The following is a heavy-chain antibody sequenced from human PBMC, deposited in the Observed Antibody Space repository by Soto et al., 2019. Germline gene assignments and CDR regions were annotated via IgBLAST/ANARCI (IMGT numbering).Heavy chain of an antibody. J-gene: IGHJ5*02. CDR1: GFTFSSYG. Sequence: GGSLRLSCAASGFTFSSYGMHWVRQAPGKGLEWVAVIWYDGSNKYYADSVKGRFTISRDNSKNTLYLQMNSLRAEDTAVYYCAREYCSGGSCPSGPGNWFDPWGQGTLVTVSS. CDR2: IWYDGSNK. V-gene: IGHV3-33*01. CDR3: AREYCSGGSCPSGPGNWFDP. D-gene: IGHD2-15*01.